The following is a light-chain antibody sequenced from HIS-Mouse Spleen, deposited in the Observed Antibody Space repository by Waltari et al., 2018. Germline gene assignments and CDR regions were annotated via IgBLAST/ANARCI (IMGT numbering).Light chain of an antibody. J-gene: IGKJ3*01. Sequence: DIQMTQSPSSLSASVGDRVTITCQASQDISNYLNWYQQKPGKAPKLLIYDASNLETGVPSRFSGSGSGTDFTFTISSLQPEDIATYYCQQYGNLHRLTFGPGTKVDIK. CDR3: QQYGNLHRLT. V-gene: IGKV1-33*01. CDR1: QDISNY. CDR2: DAS.